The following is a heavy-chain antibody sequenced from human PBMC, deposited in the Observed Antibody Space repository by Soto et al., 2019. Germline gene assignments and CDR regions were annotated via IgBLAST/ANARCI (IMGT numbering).Heavy chain of an antibody. CDR1: GFTFSSYG. J-gene: IGHJ1*01. D-gene: IGHD2-15*01. CDR2: ISYDGSDK. V-gene: IGHV3-30*18. Sequence: QVQLVESGGGVVQPGRSLRLSCAASGFTFSSYGMHWVRQAPGKGLEWVAVISYDGSDKYYADSVKGRFTISRDNSNNTLYLKMDSLRAEDTAVYYCAKGVVVATTHFQHWGQGTLVTVSS. CDR3: AKGVVVATTHFQH.